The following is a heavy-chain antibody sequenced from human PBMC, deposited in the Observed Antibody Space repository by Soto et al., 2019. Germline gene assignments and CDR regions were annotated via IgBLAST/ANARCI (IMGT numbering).Heavy chain of an antibody. CDR1: GGSISSSSYY. J-gene: IGHJ6*02. Sequence: SETLSLTCTVSGGSISSSSYYWGWIRQPPGEGLEWIGSIYYSGSTYYNPSLKSRVTISVDTSKNQFSLKLSSVTAADTAVYYCARHVYGSGSYYFHYYYYGMDVWGQGTTVTVSS. D-gene: IGHD3-10*01. V-gene: IGHV4-39*01. CDR3: ARHVYGSGSYYFHYYYYGMDV. CDR2: IYYSGST.